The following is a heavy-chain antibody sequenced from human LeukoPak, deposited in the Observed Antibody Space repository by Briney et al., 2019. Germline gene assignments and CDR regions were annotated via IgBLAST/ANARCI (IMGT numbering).Heavy chain of an antibody. CDR2: IYYSGST. D-gene: IGHD3-9*01. J-gene: IGHJ6*03. CDR3: ARCGDDIDYYYYMDV. V-gene: IGHV4-59*01. CDR1: GGSISSYY. Sequence: SETLSLTCTVSGGSISSYYWSWIRQPPGKGLEWIGYIYYSGSTNYNPSLKSQVTISVDTSKNQFSLKLSSVTAADTAVYYCARCGDDIDYYYYMDVWGKGTTVTVSS.